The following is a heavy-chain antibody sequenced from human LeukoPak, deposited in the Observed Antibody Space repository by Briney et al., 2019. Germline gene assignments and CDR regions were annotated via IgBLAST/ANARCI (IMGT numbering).Heavy chain of an antibody. J-gene: IGHJ4*02. CDR1: GGSISSDY. CDR3: ARLIPYYFDY. V-gene: IGHV4-59*01. CDR2: IYYSGST. Sequence: PETLSLTCTVSGGSISSDYWSWIRQPPGKGLEWIGYIYYSGSTNYNPSLKSRVTISVDTSKNQFSLRLRSVTAADTAVYYCARLIPYYFDYWGQGILVTVSS.